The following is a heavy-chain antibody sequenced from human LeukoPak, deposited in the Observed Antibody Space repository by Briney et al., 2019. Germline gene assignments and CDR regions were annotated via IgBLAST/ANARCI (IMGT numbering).Heavy chain of an antibody. D-gene: IGHD3-10*01. J-gene: IGHJ4*02. V-gene: IGHV3-66*01. CDR2: IYSGGST. CDR1: GFTVSSNY. CDR3: ARDRLRYYGSGSLDY. Sequence: GGSLRLSFAASGFTVSSNYISWFRQAPGKGLEWVSVIYSGGSTYYADSVKGRFTISRDNSKNTLCLQMNSLRAEDTAVYYCARDRLRYYGSGSLDYWGQGTLVTVSS.